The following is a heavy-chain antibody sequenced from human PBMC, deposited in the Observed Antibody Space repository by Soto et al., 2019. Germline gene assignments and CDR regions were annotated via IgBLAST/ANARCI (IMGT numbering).Heavy chain of an antibody. CDR1: GFTFSMYW. V-gene: IGHV3-74*01. Sequence: GGSLRLSCTASGFTFSMYWMHWVRQVPGKGPEWVSRISDDGSRADYADSVKGRFTISRDNAKNTLYLEMHVLRADDAAVYYCTRGPRPSSVGTGAFWGQGTPVTVSS. D-gene: IGHD3-10*01. CDR2: ISDDGSRA. J-gene: IGHJ4*02. CDR3: TRGPRPSSVGTGAF.